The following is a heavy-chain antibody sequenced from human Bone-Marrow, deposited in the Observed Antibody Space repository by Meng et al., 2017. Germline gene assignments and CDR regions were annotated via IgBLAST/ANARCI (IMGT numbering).Heavy chain of an antibody. CDR2: ISAYNGNT. J-gene: IGHJ3*02. V-gene: IGHV1-18*01. CDR1: GYTFTSYA. Sequence: ASVKVSCKASGYTFTSYAMHWVRQAPGQRLEWMGWISAYNGNTNYAQKLQGRVTMTTDTSTSTAYMELRSLRSDDTAVYYCASSKGYRFDAFDIWGQGTMVTVSS. D-gene: IGHD5-18*01. CDR3: ASSKGYRFDAFDI.